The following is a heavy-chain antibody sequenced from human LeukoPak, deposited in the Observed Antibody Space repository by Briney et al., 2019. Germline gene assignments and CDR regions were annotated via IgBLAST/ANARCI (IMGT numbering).Heavy chain of an antibody. Sequence: GGSLRLSCAASGFTFSSYGMHWVRQAPGKGLEWVAFIRYDGSNKYYADSVKGRFTISRDNSKNTLYLQMNSLRAEDTAVYYCAKDLDSRVVTAFDYWGQGTLVTVSS. CDR2: IRYDGSNK. CDR1: GFTFSSYG. J-gene: IGHJ4*02. D-gene: IGHD2-21*02. V-gene: IGHV3-30*02. CDR3: AKDLDSRVVTAFDY.